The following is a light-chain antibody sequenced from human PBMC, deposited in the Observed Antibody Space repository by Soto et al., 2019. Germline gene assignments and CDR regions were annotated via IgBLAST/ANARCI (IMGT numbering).Light chain of an antibody. J-gene: IGKJ4*01. CDR3: QQRTSWPT. CDR1: QSVTSS. CDR2: DVS. Sequence: EIVLTRSPATLSLSPGDRATLSCRASQSVTSSLAWFQQKPGQAPRLLIYDVSRRATAIPARFSGSGSGTDFTLTISSLEPEDFAVYYCQQRTSWPTFGGGTKVDIK. V-gene: IGKV3-11*01.